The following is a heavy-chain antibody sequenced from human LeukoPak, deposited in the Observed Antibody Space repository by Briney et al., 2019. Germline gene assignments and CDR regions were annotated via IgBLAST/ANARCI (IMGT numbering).Heavy chain of an antibody. J-gene: IGHJ4*02. CDR3: ARDPRTVRI. Sequence: PGGSLRLSCAASGFTFSSYAMSWVRQAPGKGLEWVSAISGSGGSTYYADSVKGRFTISRDNSKNTLYLQMDSLRVEDTAIYYCARDPRTVRIWGQGTLVTASS. CDR1: GFTFSSYA. D-gene: IGHD1-1*01. CDR2: ISGSGGST. V-gene: IGHV3-23*01.